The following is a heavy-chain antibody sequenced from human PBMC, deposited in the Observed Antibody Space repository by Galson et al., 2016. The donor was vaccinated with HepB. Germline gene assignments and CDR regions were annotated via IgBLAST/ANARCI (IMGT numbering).Heavy chain of an antibody. Sequence: SLRLSCAASGFTVGNNYMSWVRQAPGKGLEWVSLIYSGGNTLYADSVKGRFSISRDNSKNTLYLQMNSLSAEDTAVYSCARNPGASTWGWGQGTLVTVAS. CDR2: IYSGGNT. CDR3: ARNPGASTWG. V-gene: IGHV3-66*01. J-gene: IGHJ4*02. D-gene: IGHD6-13*01. CDR1: GFTVGNNY.